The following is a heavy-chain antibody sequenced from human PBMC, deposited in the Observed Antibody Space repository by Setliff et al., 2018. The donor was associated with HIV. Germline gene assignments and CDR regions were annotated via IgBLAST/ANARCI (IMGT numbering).Heavy chain of an antibody. CDR2: ISYIGYT. D-gene: IGHD3-22*01. J-gene: IGHJ5*02. CDR1: GDSINSGGYH. V-gene: IGHV4-31*03. Sequence: SETLSLTCTVSGDSINSGGYHWTWIRQHPGKGLEWIGYISYIGYTYYNPALKSRLTISPYTSKNQFSLKLSSVTAADTAVYYCARELRRFDTSDTAPHNWFDPWGQGTLVTVSS. CDR3: ARELRRFDTSDTAPHNWFDP.